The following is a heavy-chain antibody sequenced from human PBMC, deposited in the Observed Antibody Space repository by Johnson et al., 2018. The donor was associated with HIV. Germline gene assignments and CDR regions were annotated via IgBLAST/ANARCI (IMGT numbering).Heavy chain of an antibody. J-gene: IGHJ3*02. V-gene: IGHV3-30*03. Sequence: QVQLVESGGGVVQPGGSLRLSCAASGFTFSSYGMHWVRQAPGKGLEWVAAISYDGTNKYYVDSVKGRFIISRDNSKNMLYLHMNSLRPEDTAVYYCARDGRDLVTRGSFDIWGQGTVVTVSS. CDR1: GFTFSSYG. CDR2: ISYDGTNK. D-gene: IGHD3-9*01. CDR3: ARDGRDLVTRGSFDI.